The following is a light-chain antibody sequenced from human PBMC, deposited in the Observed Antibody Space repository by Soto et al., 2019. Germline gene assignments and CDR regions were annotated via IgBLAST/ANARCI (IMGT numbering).Light chain of an antibody. Sequence: EIVFTQSPGTLSFSPGERATLSCRASQSVISNYLAWYQQKPGLAPRLLIYGASSRATGIPDRFSGSGSGTDFTLTISRLEPEDFAVYYCQQYGSSPTLGQGTKVDIK. CDR2: GAS. V-gene: IGKV3-20*01. J-gene: IGKJ1*01. CDR3: QQYGSSPT. CDR1: QSVISNY.